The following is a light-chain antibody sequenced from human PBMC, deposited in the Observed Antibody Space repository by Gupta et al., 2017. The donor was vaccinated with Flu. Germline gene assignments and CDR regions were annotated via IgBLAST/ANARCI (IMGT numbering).Light chain of an antibody. CDR3: RRCKRPWS. CDR1: QSLVYKDGNNY. V-gene: IGKV2-30*01. CDR2: DGS. J-gene: IGKJ2*01. Sequence: DVVMTQSPLSLTVTLGQPASISCRSSQSLVYKDGNNYLNWFQQRPGQSQRRIIYDGSKSDLGGTDRFSGGGEANDFALKSSGGEDEVGGIYYARRCKRPWSFGQGTRVEI.